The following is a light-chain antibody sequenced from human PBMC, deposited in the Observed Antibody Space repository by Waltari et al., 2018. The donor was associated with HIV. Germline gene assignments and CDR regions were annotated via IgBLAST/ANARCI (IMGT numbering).Light chain of an antibody. CDR3: QQYTTTWT. CDR2: EAS. V-gene: IGKV1-5*03. CDR1: QSISKC. Sequence: IQMTQSPSTLSAFVGDRVTITCRASQSISKCLAWYQQKPGQAPKVLIYEASRLKSEVPSRFSGSGSGTEFSLTISSLQPEDFATYYCQQYTTTWTFGQGTKVQIK. J-gene: IGKJ1*01.